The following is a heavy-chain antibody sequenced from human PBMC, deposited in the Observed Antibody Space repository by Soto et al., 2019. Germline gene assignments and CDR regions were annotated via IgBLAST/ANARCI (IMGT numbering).Heavy chain of an antibody. CDR1: GYVITNGYH. V-gene: IGHV4-38-2*01. CDR3: SGRAPGGFDP. D-gene: IGHD3-10*01. J-gene: IGHJ5*02. Sequence: SETLSLTCAVSGYVITNGYHWGWIRQPPGKELEWIGTISHSGTTYYNPSLKSRVTISVDTSKKHFSLKLSSVTAADTALYYCSGRAPGGFDPCGQGTLVTVSS. CDR2: ISHSGTT.